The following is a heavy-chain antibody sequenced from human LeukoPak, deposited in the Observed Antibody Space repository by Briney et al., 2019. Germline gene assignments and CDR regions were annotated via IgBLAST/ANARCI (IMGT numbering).Heavy chain of an antibody. J-gene: IGHJ4*02. D-gene: IGHD2-2*01. V-gene: IGHV3-23*01. CDR2: ISGSGGST. CDR1: GFTFSSYA. CDR3: AKADSVIPAAIGKDY. Sequence: GGSLRLSCAASGFTFSSYAMSWVRQAPGKGQEWVLAISGSGGSTYYADSVKGRFTISRDNSKNTLYLQMNSLRAEDTAVYYCAKADSVIPAAIGKDYWGQGTLVTVSS.